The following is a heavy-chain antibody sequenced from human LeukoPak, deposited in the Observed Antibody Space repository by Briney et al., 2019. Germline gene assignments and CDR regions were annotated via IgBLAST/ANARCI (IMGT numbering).Heavy chain of an antibody. Sequence: SETLSPTCTVSGGSMSSYYWSWIRQPPGKGLEWIGYIYYNGNTNYNPPLKSRVSISVDTPKNQFSLKLSSVTAADTAVYYCARFYSYAYFDYWGQGTLVTVSS. CDR3: ARFYSYAYFDY. CDR2: IYYNGNT. D-gene: IGHD5-18*01. V-gene: IGHV4-59*01. CDR1: GGSMSSYY. J-gene: IGHJ4*02.